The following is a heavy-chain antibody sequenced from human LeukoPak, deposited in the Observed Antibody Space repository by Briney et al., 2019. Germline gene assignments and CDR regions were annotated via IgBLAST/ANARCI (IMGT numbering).Heavy chain of an antibody. V-gene: IGHV1-69*05. CDR1: GGTFSSYA. J-gene: IGHJ4*02. CDR3: ARVWSSSGSPFDY. Sequence: SVKVSCKASGGTFSSYAISWVRQAPGQGLEWMGRIIPIFGTANYAQKFQGRVTITTDESTSTAYMELSSLRSEDTAVYYCARVWSSSGSPFDYWGQGTLVTVSS. CDR2: IIPIFGTA. D-gene: IGHD6-13*01.